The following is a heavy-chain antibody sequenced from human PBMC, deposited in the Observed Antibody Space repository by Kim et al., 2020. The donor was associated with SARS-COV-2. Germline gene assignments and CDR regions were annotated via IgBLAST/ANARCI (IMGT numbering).Heavy chain of an antibody. CDR2: INPSGGST. CDR3: ARDRAKAAGTGGMDV. CDR1: GYTFTSYY. Sequence: ASVKVSCKASGYTFTSYYMHWVRQAPGQGLEWMGIINPSGGSTSYAQKFQGRVTMTRDTSTSTVYMELSSLRSEDTAVYYCARDRAKAAGTGGMDVWGQGTTVTASS. D-gene: IGHD6-13*01. J-gene: IGHJ6*02. V-gene: IGHV1-46*01.